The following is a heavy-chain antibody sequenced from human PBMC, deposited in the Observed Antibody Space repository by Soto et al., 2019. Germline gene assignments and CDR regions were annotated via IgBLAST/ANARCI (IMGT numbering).Heavy chain of an antibody. Sequence: QVQLVQSGAEVKKPGASVKVSCKASGYTFTNYAIHCVRQAPGQRLEWLGWINAGNGNTKYSQKFQGRVTITRDTSASTAYMELSSLRSEDTAVYYCARDRSGCSVGTCYFNWFDPWGQGTLVTVSS. J-gene: IGHJ5*02. D-gene: IGHD2-15*01. CDR2: INAGNGNT. CDR1: GYTFTNYA. CDR3: ARDRSGCSVGTCYFNWFDP. V-gene: IGHV1-3*01.